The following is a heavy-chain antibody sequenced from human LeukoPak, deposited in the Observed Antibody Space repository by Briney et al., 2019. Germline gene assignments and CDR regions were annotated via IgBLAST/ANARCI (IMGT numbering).Heavy chain of an antibody. D-gene: IGHD3-22*01. V-gene: IGHV4-39*01. J-gene: IGHJ4*02. Sequence: PSETLSLTCTVSGGSISSGTSYWGWIRQSPGKGLEYIGSIYYSGTTYHNPSLKSRVTISVDTSKNQFALKVNSVTAADTALYYCARLGGNGYYWGKYYFDYWGQGTLVTVSS. CDR1: GGSISSGTSY. CDR3: ARLGGNGYYWGKYYFDY. CDR2: IYYSGTT.